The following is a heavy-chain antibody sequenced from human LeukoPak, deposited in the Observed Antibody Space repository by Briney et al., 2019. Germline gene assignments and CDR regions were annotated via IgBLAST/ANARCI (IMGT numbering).Heavy chain of an antibody. Sequence: ASVKVSCKASGYTFTGYYMHWVRQAPGQGLEWMGGIIPIFGTANYAQKFQGRVTITADESTSTAYMELSSLRSEDTAVYYCASSGDDYWGQGTLVTVSS. CDR3: ASSGDDY. CDR1: GYTFTGYY. V-gene: IGHV1-69*13. D-gene: IGHD3-10*01. CDR2: IIPIFGTA. J-gene: IGHJ4*02.